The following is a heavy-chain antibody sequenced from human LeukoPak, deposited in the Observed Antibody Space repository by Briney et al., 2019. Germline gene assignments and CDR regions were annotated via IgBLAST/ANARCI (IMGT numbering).Heavy chain of an antibody. D-gene: IGHD3-10*01. J-gene: IGHJ5*02. CDR1: GYSFTSYW. Sequence: GESPQISCQGSGYSFTSYWSGWVRQLPGKGLEWMGIIYPGDSDTRYSPSFQGQVTISADKSISTASLQWSSLKASDTAMYYCATVGSGSPRFDPWGQGTLVTVSS. V-gene: IGHV5-51*01. CDR3: ATVGSGSPRFDP. CDR2: IYPGDSDT.